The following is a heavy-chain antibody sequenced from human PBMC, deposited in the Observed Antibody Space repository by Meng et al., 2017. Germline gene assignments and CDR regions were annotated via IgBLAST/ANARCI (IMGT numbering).Heavy chain of an antibody. CDR1: GFTFSSYA. Sequence: GESLKISCAASGFTFSSYAMSWVRQAPGKGLEWVAVISYDGSNKYYADSVKGRFTISRDNSKNTLYLQMNSLRAEDTAVYYCAGERSLVGAFDYWGQGTLVTVSS. CDR2: ISYDGSNK. CDR3: AGERSLVGAFDY. D-gene: IGHD1-26*01. J-gene: IGHJ4*02. V-gene: IGHV3-30*04.